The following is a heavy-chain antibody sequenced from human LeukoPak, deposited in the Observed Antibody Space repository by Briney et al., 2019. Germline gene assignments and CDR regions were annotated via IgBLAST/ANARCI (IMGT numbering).Heavy chain of an antibody. CDR2: IYTSGST. CDR3: ARGRLTFDGSGYYLDY. CDR1: GGSISSGSCY. Sequence: PSETLSLTCTVSGGSISSGSCYWSWIRQPAGKGLEWIGRIYTSGSTNYNPSLKSRVTISVDTSKNQFSLKLSSVTAADTAMYYCARGRLTFDGSGYYLDYWGQGTLVTVSS. V-gene: IGHV4-61*02. J-gene: IGHJ4*02. D-gene: IGHD3-22*01.